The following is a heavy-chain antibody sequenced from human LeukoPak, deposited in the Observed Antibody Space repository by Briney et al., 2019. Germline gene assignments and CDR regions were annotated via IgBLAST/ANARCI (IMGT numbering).Heavy chain of an antibody. D-gene: IGHD6-13*01. V-gene: IGHV3-30-3*01. CDR2: ISYDGSNK. Sequence: PGGSLRLSCAASGFTFSTYAMHWVRQAPGKGLEWVAVISYDGSNKYYADSVKGRFTISRDNSKNTLYLQMNSLRAEDTAVYYCARGRGIAAAGTFYYYYGMDVWGQGTTVTVSS. CDR3: ARGRGIAAAGTFYYYYGMDV. J-gene: IGHJ6*02. CDR1: GFTFSTYA.